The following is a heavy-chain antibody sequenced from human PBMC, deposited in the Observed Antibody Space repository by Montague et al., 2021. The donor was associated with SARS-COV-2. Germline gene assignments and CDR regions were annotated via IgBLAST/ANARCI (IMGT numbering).Heavy chain of an antibody. V-gene: IGHV4-59*01. CDR1: GDSISSYY. D-gene: IGHD3-3*02. Sequence: SETLSLTCSVSGDSISSYYWSWIRQSPGRGLDWIGHIYYTGSARYNPSLKSRVSISVDTSRRQFSLNLKSVTAADTAVYYCARAQTTCIIANCVNYFDYRGQGAQVTVSS. CDR3: ARAQTTCIIANCVNYFDY. CDR2: IYYTGSA. J-gene: IGHJ4*02.